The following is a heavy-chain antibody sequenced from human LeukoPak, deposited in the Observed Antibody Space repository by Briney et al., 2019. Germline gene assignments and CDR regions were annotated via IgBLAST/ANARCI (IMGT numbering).Heavy chain of an antibody. V-gene: IGHV4-59*08. CDR2: IYYSGST. CDR3: ARQKRGLDY. D-gene: IGHD5-12*01. Sequence: TSETLSLTCTVSGGSISSYYWSWLRQPPGKGLEWFGYIYYSGSTNYNPSLKSRVSISVDTSKIQFALKLRSVTAADTAVYYCARQKRGLDYWGQGTLVTVSS. J-gene: IGHJ4*02. CDR1: GGSISSYY.